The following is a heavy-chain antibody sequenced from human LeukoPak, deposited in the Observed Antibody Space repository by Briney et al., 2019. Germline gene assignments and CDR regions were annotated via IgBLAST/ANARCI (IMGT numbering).Heavy chain of an antibody. Sequence: PWETLSLTCTVSGLSLSSNSYYWGGLRPPPGKGVVWIGSINYSGSTYYNPSLRSRVTISVDTSKNQFSLKLSSVTAADTAVYYCARRPQSYIDVWGKGTTVTVSS. V-gene: IGHV4-39*01. CDR2: INYSGST. CDR3: ARRPQSYIDV. CDR1: GLSLSSNSYY. J-gene: IGHJ6*03.